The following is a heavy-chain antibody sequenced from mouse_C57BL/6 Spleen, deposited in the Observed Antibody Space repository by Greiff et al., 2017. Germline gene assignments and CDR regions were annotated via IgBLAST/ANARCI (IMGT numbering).Heavy chain of an antibody. D-gene: IGHD1-1*01. Sequence: EVQRVESGGGLVKPGGSLKLSCAASGFTFSDYGMHWVRQAPEKGLEWVAYISSGSSTIYYADTVKGRFTISRDNAKNTLFLQMTSLRSEDTAMYYCARNNYYGSRGYFDYWGQGTTLTVSS. CDR2: ISSGSSTI. J-gene: IGHJ2*01. CDR3: ARNNYYGSRGYFDY. V-gene: IGHV5-17*01. CDR1: GFTFSDYG.